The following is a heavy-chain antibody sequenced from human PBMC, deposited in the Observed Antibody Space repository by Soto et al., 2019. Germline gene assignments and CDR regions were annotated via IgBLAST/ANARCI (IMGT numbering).Heavy chain of an antibody. CDR3: GRVVIAATPHRDVDF. V-gene: IGHV4-39*01. Sequence: QLQMQESGPGLVKPSETLSLTCTVSGGSVNSTNYNWGWIRQPPGKRLEWIGRIYNSASTYYNPSIKSRVSISVETSRNQFSLNLNSVTAADTAMYFCGRVVIAATPHRDVDFWGQGTLVTVSS. CDR2: IYNSAST. CDR1: GGSVNSTNYN. D-gene: IGHD2-15*01. J-gene: IGHJ4*02.